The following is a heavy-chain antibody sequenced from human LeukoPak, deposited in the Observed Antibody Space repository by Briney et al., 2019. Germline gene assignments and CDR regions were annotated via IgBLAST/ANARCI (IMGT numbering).Heavy chain of an antibody. Sequence: GASVKVSCKASGGTFSSYAISWVRQAPGQGLEWMGGIIPIFGTANYAQKLQGRVAMTTDTSTSTAYMELRSLRSDDTAVYYCARDRSLWFGEEHDWYFDLWGRGTLVTVSS. CDR1: GGTFSSYA. CDR2: IIPIFGTA. J-gene: IGHJ2*01. D-gene: IGHD3-10*01. V-gene: IGHV1-69*05. CDR3: ARDRSLWFGEEHDWYFDL.